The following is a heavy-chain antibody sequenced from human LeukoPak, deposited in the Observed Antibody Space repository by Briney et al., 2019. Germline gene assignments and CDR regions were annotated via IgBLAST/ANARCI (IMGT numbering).Heavy chain of an antibody. CDR1: GGSVRGYY. D-gene: IGHD5/OR15-5a*01. V-gene: IGHV4-59*08. CDR2: IYYSGST. CDR3: ARLVQKASGLYDYYYFMDV. Sequence: SETLSLTCTVSGGSVRGYYWTWIRQAPGKGLEFVAYIYYSGSTNYNPSLKSRVSTSLDTSTNQFSLSPTSVTATDTATYYCARLVQKASGLYDYYYFMDVWGSGTPVTVSS. J-gene: IGHJ6*04.